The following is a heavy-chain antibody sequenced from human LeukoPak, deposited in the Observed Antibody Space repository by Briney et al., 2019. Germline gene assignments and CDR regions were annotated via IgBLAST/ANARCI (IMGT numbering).Heavy chain of an antibody. J-gene: IGHJ6*03. CDR3: ARGGWFGELVRRFGYYYYYMDV. CDR1: GFTFSSYG. V-gene: IGHV3-30*02. Sequence: PGGSLRLSCAASGFTFSSYGMHWVRQAPGKGLEWVAFIRYDGSNKYYADSVKGRLTISRDNSKNTLYQQMNSLRAEDTAVYYCARGGWFGELVRRFGYYYYYMDVWGKGTTVTVSS. D-gene: IGHD3-10*01. CDR2: IRYDGSNK.